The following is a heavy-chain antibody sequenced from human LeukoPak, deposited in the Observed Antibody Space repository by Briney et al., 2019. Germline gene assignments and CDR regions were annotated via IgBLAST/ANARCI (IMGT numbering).Heavy chain of an antibody. D-gene: IGHD3-22*01. CDR2: IWYDGSNK. CDR1: GFTVSSNY. V-gene: IGHV3-33*06. CDR3: AKSRPDSSGYYPSYYFDY. J-gene: IGHJ4*02. Sequence: GGSLRLSCAASGFTVSSNYMNWVRQAPGKGLEWVAVIWYDGSNKYYADSVKGRFTISRDNSKNTLYLQMNSLRAEDTAVYYCAKSRPDSSGYYPSYYFDYWGQGTLVTVSS.